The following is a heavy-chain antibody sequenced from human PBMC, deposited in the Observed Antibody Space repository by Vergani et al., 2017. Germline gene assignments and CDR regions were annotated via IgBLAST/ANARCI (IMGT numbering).Heavy chain of an antibody. CDR1: GFTFSTYA. CDR3: AKESWGFGAFDI. J-gene: IGHJ3*02. V-gene: IGHV3-30*04. D-gene: IGHD3-16*01. Sequence: QVQLVESGGGVVQPGRSLRLSCAASGFTFSTYAMHWVRQAPGKGLEWVAVISHDGSNKYYGDSVKGRFTISRDNSKNTLYLQMNSLRAEDTAVYYCAKESWGFGAFDIWGQGTMVTVSS. CDR2: ISHDGSNK.